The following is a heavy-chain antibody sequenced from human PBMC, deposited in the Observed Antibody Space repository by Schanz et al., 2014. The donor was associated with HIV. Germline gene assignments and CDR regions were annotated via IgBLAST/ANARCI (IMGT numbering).Heavy chain of an antibody. CDR3: ASSITFFGAVYAMDV. CDR2: IFGSGGTT. D-gene: IGHD3-3*01. CDR1: GGSISNTY. V-gene: IGHV4-4*07. Sequence: QLQLQESGPALVKPSETLSLTCTVSGGSISNTYWSWFRQPAGKGLEWIGRIFGSGGTTNYNPSLRIRFTISGATPKHEVSRKLPSVTAADTAIYYCASSITFFGAVYAMDVWGQGTPVTV. J-gene: IGHJ6*02.